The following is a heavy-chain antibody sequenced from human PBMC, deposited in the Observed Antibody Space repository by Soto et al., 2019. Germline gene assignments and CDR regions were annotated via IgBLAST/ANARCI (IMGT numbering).Heavy chain of an antibody. Sequence: PSETLSLTCTVSGGSISSYYWSWIRQPPGKGLEWIGYIYYSGIINYNPSLKSRVTISLDTSNNQFSLKLSSVTAADTAVYYCARDCSAGSCYIGGMDVWGQGTTVTVSS. D-gene: IGHD2-15*01. V-gene: IGHV4-59*12. CDR2: IYYSGII. J-gene: IGHJ6*02. CDR1: GGSISSYY. CDR3: ARDCSAGSCYIGGMDV.